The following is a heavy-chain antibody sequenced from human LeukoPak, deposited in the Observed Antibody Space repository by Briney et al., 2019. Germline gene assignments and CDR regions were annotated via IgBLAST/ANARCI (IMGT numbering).Heavy chain of an antibody. Sequence: GASVKVSCKASGYTFTGYYMHWVRQAPGQGLEWMGWINPNSGGTNYAQKFQGRVTMTRDTSISTAYMELSRLRSDDTAVYYWARSGDYYDSSDYYYFDYWGQGTLVAVSS. J-gene: IGHJ4*02. V-gene: IGHV1-2*02. CDR2: INPNSGGT. CDR1: GYTFTGYY. CDR3: ARSGDYYDSSDYYYFDY. D-gene: IGHD3-22*01.